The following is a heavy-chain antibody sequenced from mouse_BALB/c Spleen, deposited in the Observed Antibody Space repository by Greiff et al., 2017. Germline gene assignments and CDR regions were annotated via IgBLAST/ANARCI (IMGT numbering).Heavy chain of an antibody. CDR2: ISDGGSYT. CDR3: AREYYRTWFAY. Sequence: EVQGVESGGGLVKPGGSLKLSCAASGFTFSDYYMYWVRQTPEKRPEWVATISDGGSYTYYPDSVKGRFTISRDNAKNNLYLQMSSLKSEDTAMYYCAREYYRTWFAYWGQGTLVTVSA. CDR1: GFTFSDYY. D-gene: IGHD2-14*01. J-gene: IGHJ3*01. V-gene: IGHV5-4*02.